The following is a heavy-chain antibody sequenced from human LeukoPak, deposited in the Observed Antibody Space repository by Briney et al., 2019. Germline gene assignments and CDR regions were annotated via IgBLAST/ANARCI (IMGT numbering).Heavy chain of an antibody. D-gene: IGHD3/OR15-3a*01. Sequence: GGSLRLSCAASGFTFSSYWMNWARQAPGKGLEWVSHISSSSGTIYYVDSVKGRFTISRDNAKNSLFLQMNSLRDEDTAVYYCARDPPPFWTGYSFQYYGMDVWGQGTTVTVSS. CDR3: ARDPPPFWTGYSFQYYGMDV. CDR2: ISSSSGTI. CDR1: GFTFSSYW. J-gene: IGHJ6*02. V-gene: IGHV3-48*02.